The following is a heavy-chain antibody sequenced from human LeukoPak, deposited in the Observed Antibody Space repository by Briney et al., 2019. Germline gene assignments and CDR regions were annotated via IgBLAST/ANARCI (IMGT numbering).Heavy chain of an antibody. CDR2: IYSGGST. V-gene: IGHV3-53*01. CDR3: AKDPRVQTNWFDP. J-gene: IGHJ5*02. Sequence: GGSLRLSCAASGFTVSSNYMSWVRQAPGKGLEWVSVIYSGGSTYYADSVKGRFTISRDNSKNTLYLQMNSLRAEDTAVYYCAKDPRVQTNWFDPWGQGTLVTVSS. D-gene: IGHD3-3*01. CDR1: GFTVSSNY.